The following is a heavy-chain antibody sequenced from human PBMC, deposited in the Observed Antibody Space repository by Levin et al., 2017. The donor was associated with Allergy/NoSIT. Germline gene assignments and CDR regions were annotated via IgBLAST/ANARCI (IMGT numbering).Heavy chain of an antibody. CDR2: IHYSGTT. J-gene: IGHJ6*02. CDR1: GGSISGHH. D-gene: IGHD2-21*01. CDR3: GRDRSIKNQDGDFWYYGMDG. Sequence: ASETLSLTCTVSGGSISGHHWSWIRQPPGKALEWIGNIHYSGTTKYNPSLKSRVTISVDTSKNQFSLKLSSVTAADTAVYYCGRDRSIKNQDGDFWYYGMDGWGQGTTVSVSS. V-gene: IGHV4-59*11.